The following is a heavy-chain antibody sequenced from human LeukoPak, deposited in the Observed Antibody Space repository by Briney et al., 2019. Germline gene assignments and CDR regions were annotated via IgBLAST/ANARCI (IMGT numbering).Heavy chain of an antibody. CDR2: LYYSGST. J-gene: IGHJ4*02. D-gene: IGHD2-15*01. CDR1: GGSVSSSFYY. CDR3: ASAATFSVDY. V-gene: IGHV4-39*01. Sequence: PSETLSLTCTVSGGSVSSSFYYRGWIRQPPGKGLEWIGSLYYSGSTHYNPSLKSRVTMSVDTSKNQFSLNLSSVTAADTAVFFCASAATFSVDYWGQGTLVTVSS.